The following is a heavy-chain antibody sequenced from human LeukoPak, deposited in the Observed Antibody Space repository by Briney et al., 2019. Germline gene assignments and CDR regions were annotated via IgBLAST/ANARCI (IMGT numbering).Heavy chain of an antibody. CDR3: TRRAARWQFDL. D-gene: IGHD5-24*01. CDR1: GFNFDDYA. CDR2: INWKTGNG. V-gene: IGHV3-9*01. J-gene: IGHJ2*01. Sequence: GRSLRLSCAVSGFNFDDYAMHWVQQAPGRGLEWVSGINWKTGNGIYADSVKGRFTISRDNAKNSLYLQMSSLRAEDTALYYCTRRAARWQFDLWGRGTLLTVSS.